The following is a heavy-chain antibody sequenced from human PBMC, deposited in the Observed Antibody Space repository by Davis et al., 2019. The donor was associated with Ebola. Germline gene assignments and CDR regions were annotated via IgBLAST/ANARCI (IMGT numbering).Heavy chain of an antibody. CDR2: ISHSGNT. D-gene: IGHD3-10*01. CDR1: GGSFSGYY. V-gene: IGHV4-34*01. Sequence: PSETLSLTCAVQGGSFSGYYWNWIRQPPGKGLEWIGEISHSGNTNYNPSLKSRVTMSVDASKKRFSLNLTSVTAADTAVYYCARGLGFGESSDYWGQGALVTVSS. J-gene: IGHJ4*02. CDR3: ARGLGFGESSDY.